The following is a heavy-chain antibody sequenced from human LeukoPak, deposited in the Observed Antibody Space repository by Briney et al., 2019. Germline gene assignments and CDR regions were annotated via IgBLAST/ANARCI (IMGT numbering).Heavy chain of an antibody. J-gene: IGHJ3*02. Sequence: ASVKISCTAFGYTFTGSFMSWVRQAPVQGLVWMGWIDRKGGGTNYAQKFKGRVTMTRDTSISTHYMELRRLRSDDTAVYYCARSRAGAGTSAFDIWGQGTMVTVSA. CDR2: IDRKGGGT. CDR3: ARSRAGAGTSAFDI. D-gene: IGHD6-19*01. V-gene: IGHV1-2*02. CDR1: GYTFTGSF.